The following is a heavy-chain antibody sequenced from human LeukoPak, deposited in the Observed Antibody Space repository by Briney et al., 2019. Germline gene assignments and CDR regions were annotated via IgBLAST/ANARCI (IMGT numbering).Heavy chain of an antibody. V-gene: IGHV1-69*13. J-gene: IGHJ3*02. D-gene: IGHD6-6*01. Sequence: SVKVSCKASGGTFSSYAISWVRQAPGQGLEWVGGISPIFGTANYAQKFQGRVTITAVESTSTAYMELSSLRSEDTAVCYCARAHLGIAARPGAFDIWGQGTMVTVSS. CDR1: GGTFSSYA. CDR3: ARAHLGIAARPGAFDI. CDR2: ISPIFGTA.